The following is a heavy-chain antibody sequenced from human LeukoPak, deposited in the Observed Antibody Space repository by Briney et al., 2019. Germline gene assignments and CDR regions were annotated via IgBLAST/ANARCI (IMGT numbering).Heavy chain of an antibody. D-gene: IGHD2-21*02. Sequence: GESLKISCEGSGYSFSNYWIGRVRQMPGKGLEGMGIIYPGDYETRYSPSFQGLVTISVDKSISTAYLQWSSLKASDTAMYYCAIPPGYCGNDCSFYHWGQGTLVSVSS. CDR1: GYSFSNYW. J-gene: IGHJ4*02. CDR3: AIPPGYCGNDCSFYH. V-gene: IGHV5-51*01. CDR2: IYPGDYET.